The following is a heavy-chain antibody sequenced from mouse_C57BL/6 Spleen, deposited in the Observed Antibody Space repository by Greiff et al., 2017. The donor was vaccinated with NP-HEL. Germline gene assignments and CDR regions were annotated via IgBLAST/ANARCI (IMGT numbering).Heavy chain of an antibody. CDR3: ARASYYGNSAWFAY. J-gene: IGHJ3*01. CDR1: GYSITSGYY. Sequence: EVKLQESGPGLVKPSQSLSLTCSVTGYSITSGYYWNWIRQFPGNKLEWMGYISYDGSNNYNPSLKNRISITRDTSKNQFFLKLNSVTTEDTATYYCARASYYGNSAWFAYWGQGTLVTVSA. D-gene: IGHD2-10*01. CDR2: ISYDGSN. V-gene: IGHV3-6*01.